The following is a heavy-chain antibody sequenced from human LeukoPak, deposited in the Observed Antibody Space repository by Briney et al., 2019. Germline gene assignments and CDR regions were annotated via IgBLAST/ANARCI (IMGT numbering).Heavy chain of an antibody. V-gene: IGHV4-30-2*01. D-gene: IGHD6-13*01. CDR1: GGSISSGGYS. Sequence: PSQTLSLTCAVSGGSISSGGYSWSWIRQPPGKGLEWIGYIYHSGSTYYNPSLKSRVTISVDRSKNQFSLKLSSVTAADTAVYYCARGSSYSSRWLAYYFDYWGQGTLVTVSS. CDR2: IYHSGST. CDR3: ARGSSYSSRWLAYYFDY. J-gene: IGHJ4*02.